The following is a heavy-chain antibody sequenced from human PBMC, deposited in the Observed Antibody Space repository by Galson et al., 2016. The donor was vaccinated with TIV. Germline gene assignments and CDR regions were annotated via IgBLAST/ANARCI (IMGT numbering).Heavy chain of an antibody. CDR1: GFTFNNAW. Sequence: LRLSCAASGFTFNNAWMNWVRQAPGKGLEWVGRIKTKTDGGTADYAAPVKGRFTVSRDDSKNTLYLQMNGLKSEDTAVYYCTTTWPTITTYYFNYWGQGAPVTVSS. J-gene: IGHJ4*02. CDR2: IKTKTDGGTA. CDR3: TTTWPTITTYYFNY. V-gene: IGHV3-15*01. D-gene: IGHD5-24*01.